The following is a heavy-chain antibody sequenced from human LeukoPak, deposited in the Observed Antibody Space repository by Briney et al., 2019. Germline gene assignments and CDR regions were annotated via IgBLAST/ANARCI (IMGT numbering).Heavy chain of an antibody. D-gene: IGHD2-15*01. CDR2: IKQDGSEK. CDR3: AASRVVVAAGDAFDI. J-gene: IGHJ3*02. V-gene: IGHV3-7*03. CDR1: GFTFSSYW. Sequence: PGGSLRLSCAASGFTFSSYWMSWVRQAPGKGLEWVANIKQDGSEKYYVDSVKGRFTISRDNAKNSLYLQMNSLRSEDTAVYYCAASRVVVAAGDAFDIWGQGTMVTVSS.